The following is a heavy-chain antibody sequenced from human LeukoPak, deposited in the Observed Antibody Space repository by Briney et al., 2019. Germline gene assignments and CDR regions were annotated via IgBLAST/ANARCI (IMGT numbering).Heavy chain of an antibody. Sequence: SETLSLTCTVSGGSISSSSYYWGWHRPPPGKGLAWIGSISYSGSTYSNPSLHRRVTISVDTSKHQFSLKLSAVAAADTAVYYCARHEGSTYYYGSGSYIGSYFDYWGQGTLVTVSS. J-gene: IGHJ4*02. CDR1: GGSISSSSYY. D-gene: IGHD3-10*01. CDR2: ISYSGST. V-gene: IGHV4-39*01. CDR3: ARHEGSTYYYGSGSYIGSYFDY.